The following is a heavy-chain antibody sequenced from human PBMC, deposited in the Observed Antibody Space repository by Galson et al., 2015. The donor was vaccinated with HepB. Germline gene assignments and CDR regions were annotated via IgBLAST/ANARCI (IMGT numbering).Heavy chain of an antibody. CDR1: GFTFSSYG. CDR2: IRYDGSNK. CDR3: ASDIVVVPAANEHYYYYMDV. Sequence: SLRLSCAASGFTFSSYGMHWVRQAPGKGLEWVAFIRYDGSNKYYADSVKGRFTISGDNSKNTLYLQMNSLRAEDTAVYYCASDIVVVPAANEHYYYYMDVWGKGTTVTVSS. V-gene: IGHV3-30*02. J-gene: IGHJ6*03. D-gene: IGHD2-2*01.